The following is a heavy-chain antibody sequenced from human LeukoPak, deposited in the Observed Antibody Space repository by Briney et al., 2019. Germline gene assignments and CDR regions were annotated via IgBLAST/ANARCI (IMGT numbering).Heavy chain of an antibody. V-gene: IGHV3-23*01. CDR3: AKVGEWELPFNF. Sequence: GGSLRLSCAASGFTFRSYAMSWVRQAPGKGLDWVSAISGSGDSKYYADSVKGRFTISRDNSKNTLYLQMNSLRAEDTALFYCAKVGEWELPFNFWGQGTMVTVSS. CDR1: GFTFRSYA. J-gene: IGHJ3*01. D-gene: IGHD1-26*01. CDR2: ISGSGDSK.